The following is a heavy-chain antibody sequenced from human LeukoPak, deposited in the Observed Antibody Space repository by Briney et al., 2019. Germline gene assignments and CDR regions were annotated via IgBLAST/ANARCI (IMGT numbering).Heavy chain of an antibody. V-gene: IGHV3-23*01. CDR2: ITGSGGNT. Sequence: GGSLRLSCAASRFTFSSCAMSWDRQAPGKGLEWVSAITGSGGNTFYADSVKGRFTISRDNSKNTLFLQMSSLRAEDTAVYYCAKRGYAAAGTPLYYFDYWGQGTLVTVSS. D-gene: IGHD6-13*01. CDR1: RFTFSSCA. J-gene: IGHJ4*02. CDR3: AKRGYAAAGTPLYYFDY.